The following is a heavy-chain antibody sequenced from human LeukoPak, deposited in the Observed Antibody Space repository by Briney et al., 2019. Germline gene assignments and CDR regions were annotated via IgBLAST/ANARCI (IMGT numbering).Heavy chain of an antibody. CDR3: AREYCSSTSCYPSNWFDP. CDR2: IYYSGGT. J-gene: IGHJ5*02. CDR1: GGSISSGGYY. V-gene: IGHV4-31*03. Sequence: SETLSLTCTVSGGSISSGGYYWSWIRQHPGKGLEWIGYIYYSGGTYYNPSLKSRVTISVDTSKNQFSLKLSSVTAADTAVYYCAREYCSSTSCYPSNWFDPWGQGTLVTVSS. D-gene: IGHD2-2*01.